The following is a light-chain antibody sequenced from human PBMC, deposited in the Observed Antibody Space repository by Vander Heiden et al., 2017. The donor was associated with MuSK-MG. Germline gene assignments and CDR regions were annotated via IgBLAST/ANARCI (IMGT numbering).Light chain of an antibody. CDR2: DVS. V-gene: IGLV2-14*01. J-gene: IGLJ2*01. CDR1: SSDVGCYNY. CDR3: SSYTSSSTLV. Sequence: QSALTQPASVSGSPGQSLTISCTGTSSDVGCYNYVSWYQQHPGNAHLLMIYDVSKRPSGVANRFSGSKSGNTASLTISGLHAEDDADYYCSSYTSSSTLVFGGGTKLTVL.